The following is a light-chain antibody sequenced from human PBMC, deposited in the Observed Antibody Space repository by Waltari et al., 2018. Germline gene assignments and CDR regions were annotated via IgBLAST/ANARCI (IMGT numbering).Light chain of an antibody. V-gene: IGKV3-20*01. J-gene: IGKJ1*01. CDR2: GAS. CDR3: QQYGSLPRT. CDR1: QSVSSIY. Sequence: CRASQSVSSIYLAWYQQKPGQPPRLLIYGASSRATGIPDRFNGSGSGTDFTLTISRLEPEDYAVYYCQQYGSLPRTFGQGTKVEIK.